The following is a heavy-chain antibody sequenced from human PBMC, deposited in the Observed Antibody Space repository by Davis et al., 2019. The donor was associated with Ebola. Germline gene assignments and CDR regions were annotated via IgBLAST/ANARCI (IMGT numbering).Heavy chain of an antibody. CDR2: INPSGGST. CDR1: GYTFTSYY. Sequence: ASVKVSCKASGYTFTSYYMHWVRQAPGQGLEWMGIINPSGGSTSYAQKFQGRVTMTRDTSTSTVYMELSSLRSEDTAVYYCARDLGGWYFTLTPPLGDFDYWGQGTLVTVSS. CDR3: ARDLGGWYFTLTPPLGDFDY. V-gene: IGHV1-46*01. D-gene: IGHD6-19*01. J-gene: IGHJ4*02.